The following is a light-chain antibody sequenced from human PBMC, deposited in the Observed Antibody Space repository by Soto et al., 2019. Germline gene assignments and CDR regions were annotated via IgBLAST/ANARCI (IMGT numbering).Light chain of an antibody. Sequence: DIQMTQSPSTLSASVVDTVTITCLASQTISGWLAWYQQRPGKAPNLLIFDASTLESGVPSRFSGSGSGTTFTLTISSLQSDDFATYYCLQYNGYYRTCGQGTKVDI. J-gene: IGKJ1*01. CDR2: DAS. V-gene: IGKV1-5*01. CDR1: QTISGW. CDR3: LQYNGYYRT.